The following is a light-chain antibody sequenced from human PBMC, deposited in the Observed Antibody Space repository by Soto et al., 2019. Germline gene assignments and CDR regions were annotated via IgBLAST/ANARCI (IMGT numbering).Light chain of an antibody. V-gene: IGKV3-15*01. CDR3: QHYNNWPFT. Sequence: EIVMTQSPATLSVSLGERATLSCRASQSVSSNLAWYKQKPGQPPSLLIYGAFARATGIPARFSGSGSGTEFTLTISSLQSEDFAVYYCQHYNNWPFTFGQGTKLEIK. CDR1: QSVSSN. J-gene: IGKJ2*01. CDR2: GAF.